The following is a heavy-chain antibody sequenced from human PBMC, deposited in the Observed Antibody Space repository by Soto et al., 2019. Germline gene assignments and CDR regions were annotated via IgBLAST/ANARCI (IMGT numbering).Heavy chain of an antibody. J-gene: IGHJ6*02. CDR2: IIPIFGTA. CDR1: GGTLSSYA. CDR3: ARDLPAAKHPYYYYGMDV. V-gene: IGHV1-69*13. Sequence: GASVKVSCKASGGTLSSYAISWVRQAPGQGLEWMGGIIPIFGTANYAQKFQGRVTITADESTSTAYMELSSLRSEDTAVYYCARDLPAAKHPYYYYGMDVWGQGTTVTVSS. D-gene: IGHD2-2*01.